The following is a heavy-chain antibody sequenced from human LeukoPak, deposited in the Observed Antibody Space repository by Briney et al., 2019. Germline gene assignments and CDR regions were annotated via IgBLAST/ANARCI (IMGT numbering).Heavy chain of an antibody. J-gene: IGHJ6*03. D-gene: IGHD3-22*01. V-gene: IGHV4-34*01. Sequence: KPSETLSLTCAVYGGSFSGYYWSWIRQPPGKGLEWIGEINHSGSTNYNPSLKSRATISVDTSKNQFSLKLSSVTAADTAVYYCARAKYYYDSSGYFSPYYYYMDVWGKGTTVTVSS. CDR3: ARAKYYYDSSGYFSPYYYYMDV. CDR1: GGSFSGYY. CDR2: INHSGST.